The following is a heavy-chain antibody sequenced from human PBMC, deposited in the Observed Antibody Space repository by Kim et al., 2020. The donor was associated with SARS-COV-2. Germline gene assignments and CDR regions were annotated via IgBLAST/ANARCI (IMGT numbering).Heavy chain of an antibody. Sequence: ASVKVSCKVSGYTLAELPIHWVRQAPGKGLEWMGGFEPEDVETVYAQKFQGRVTMTEDTSTDTAYMELTSLRSDDTAVYYCATGHQLLINWFDPWGQGTLVTVSS. V-gene: IGHV1-24*01. J-gene: IGHJ5*02. D-gene: IGHD2-2*01. CDR3: ATGHQLLINWFDP. CDR2: FEPEDVET. CDR1: GYTLAELP.